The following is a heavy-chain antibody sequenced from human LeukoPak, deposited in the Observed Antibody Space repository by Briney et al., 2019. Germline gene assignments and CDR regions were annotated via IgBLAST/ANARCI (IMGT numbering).Heavy chain of an antibody. J-gene: IGHJ3*02. CDR3: ARDRRWLRFHGFDI. CDR1: GGSISNGDYY. CDR2: IYYSGST. Sequence: SETLSLTCTVSGGSISNGDYYWTWMRQHPGKGLEWIGYIYYSGSTYYNPSLKSRVVISVDTSKNQFSLMLKSVTAADTAVYYCARDRRWLRFHGFDIWGQGTMVTVSS. D-gene: IGHD5-12*01. V-gene: IGHV4-31*03.